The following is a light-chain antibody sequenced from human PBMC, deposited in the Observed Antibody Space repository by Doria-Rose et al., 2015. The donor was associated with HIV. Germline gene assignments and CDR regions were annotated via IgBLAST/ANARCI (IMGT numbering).Light chain of an antibody. V-gene: IGLV2-23*02. Sequence: TISRTGTSSDVGGYNYVSWYQQHPGKAPKLMIYDVSKRPSGVSNRFSGSKSGNTASLTISRLQAEDEADYYCCSYAGSSTFLVFGGGTKLTVL. CDR3: CSYAGSSTFLV. CDR1: SSDVGGYNY. CDR2: DVS. J-gene: IGLJ2*01.